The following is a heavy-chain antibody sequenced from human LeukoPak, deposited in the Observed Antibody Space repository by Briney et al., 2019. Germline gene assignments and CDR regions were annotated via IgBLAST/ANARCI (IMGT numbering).Heavy chain of an antibody. V-gene: IGHV3-30*04. CDR3: ARDSFAVVTATPGGY. D-gene: IGHD2-21*02. CDR2: ISDDGSNK. J-gene: IGHJ4*02. CDR1: GFTFSSYA. Sequence: GGSLRLSCAASGFTFSSYAMHWVRQAPGKGLEWVAVISDDGSNKYYADSVKGRFTISRDNSKNTLYLQMNSLRAEDTAVYYCARDSFAVVTATPGGYWGQGTLVTVSS.